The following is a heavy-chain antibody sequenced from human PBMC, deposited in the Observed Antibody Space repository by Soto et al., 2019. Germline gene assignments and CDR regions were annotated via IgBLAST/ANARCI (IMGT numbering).Heavy chain of an antibody. Sequence: TSETLSLTCTVSGGSISSYYWSWIRQPPGKGLEWIGYIYYSGSTNYNPSLKSRVTISVDTSKNQFSLKLSSVTAADTAVYYCARDQCEGGSCYWFDPWGQGTLVTVSS. CDR1: GGSISSYY. CDR3: ARDQCEGGSCYWFDP. J-gene: IGHJ5*02. V-gene: IGHV4-59*12. D-gene: IGHD2-15*01. CDR2: IYYSGST.